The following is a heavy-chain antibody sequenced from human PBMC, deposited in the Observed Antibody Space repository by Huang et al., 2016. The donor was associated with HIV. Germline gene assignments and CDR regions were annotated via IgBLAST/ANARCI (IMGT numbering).Heavy chain of an antibody. CDR3: ARDLKSSSWIDI. Sequence: EEQLVESGGGLVKTGGSLRLSCAAYGFTFYIYGMNWVRQAQGKGLEGVSSIDRSSNYRYSAGSVKGRFAVSRDNAKNSRYLQRDSLRDEDTAVYYCARDLKSSSWIDIWGHGTMVTVSS. J-gene: IGHJ3*02. D-gene: IGHD2-2*01. CDR2: IDRSSNYR. V-gene: IGHV3-21*01. CDR1: GFTFYIYG.